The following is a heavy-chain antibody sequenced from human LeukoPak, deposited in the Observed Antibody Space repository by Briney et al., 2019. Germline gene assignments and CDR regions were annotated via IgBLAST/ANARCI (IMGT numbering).Heavy chain of an antibody. CDR3: AREFTTSSSWYLKGPDYYYYGMDV. CDR1: GYTFTSYG. CDR2: ISAYNGNT. J-gene: IGHJ6*02. Sequence: ASVKVSCKASGYTFTSYGISWVRQAPGQGLEWMGWISAYNGNTNYAQKLQGRVTMTTDTSTSTAYMELRSLRSDDTAVYYCAREFTTSSSWYLKGPDYYYYGMDVWGQGTTVTVSS. V-gene: IGHV1-18*01. D-gene: IGHD6-13*01.